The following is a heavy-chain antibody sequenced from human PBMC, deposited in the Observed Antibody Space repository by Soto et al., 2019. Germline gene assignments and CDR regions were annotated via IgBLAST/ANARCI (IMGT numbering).Heavy chain of an antibody. CDR1: GGSLHSYY. V-gene: IGHV4-59*08. Sequence: SETLSLTCSVSGGSLHSYYWSWIRQPPGKGLEWVGYIYYAGSTTYNPSLKSRVTISRDTSKNQFSLELTSVTAADTAVYYCARVNVTLDLWGQGTQVTVSS. J-gene: IGHJ4*02. CDR2: IYYAGST. D-gene: IGHD2-21*02. CDR3: ARVNVTLDL.